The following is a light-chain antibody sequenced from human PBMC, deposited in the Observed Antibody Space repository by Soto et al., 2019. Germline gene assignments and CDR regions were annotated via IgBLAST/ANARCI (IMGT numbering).Light chain of an antibody. CDR2: DAS. Sequence: DIQMTQSPSTLSASVGDRVTITCRASQSISSWLAWYQQKPGKAPKLLIYDASSLESGVPSRFSGSGSGTEFTLTISRRQPDDFATYYCQQYNSYSATFGQGTKLEIK. CDR3: QQYNSYSAT. V-gene: IGKV1-5*01. CDR1: QSISSW. J-gene: IGKJ2*01.